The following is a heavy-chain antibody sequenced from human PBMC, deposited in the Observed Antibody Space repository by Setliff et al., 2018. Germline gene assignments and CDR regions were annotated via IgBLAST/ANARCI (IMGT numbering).Heavy chain of an antibody. Sequence: SETLSLTCKVSGDSMIGYYWSWIRQPPGKGLDWIGYVYSGGSPNYSPSFKSRVTMSVDTSKNQFSLKLKSVTAADTAVYYCARLYHNDNSADFRRAPFDVWGQGMMVTVSS. V-gene: IGHV4-59*01. J-gene: IGHJ3*01. CDR1: GDSMIGYY. D-gene: IGHD3-22*01. CDR3: ARLYHNDNSADFRRAPFDV. CDR2: VYSGGSP.